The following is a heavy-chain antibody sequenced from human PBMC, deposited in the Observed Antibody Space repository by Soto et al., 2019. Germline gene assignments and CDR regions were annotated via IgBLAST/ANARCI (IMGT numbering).Heavy chain of an antibody. Sequence: SETLSLTCTVSGGSISSGGYYWSWIRQHPGKGLEWIGYIYYSGSTYYNPSLKSRVTISVDTSKNQFSLKLSSVTAADTAVYYCARWVRGFHWLDPWGQGTLVTVSS. V-gene: IGHV4-31*03. CDR1: GGSISSGGYY. CDR2: IYYSGST. CDR3: ARWVRGFHWLDP. D-gene: IGHD3-10*01. J-gene: IGHJ5*02.